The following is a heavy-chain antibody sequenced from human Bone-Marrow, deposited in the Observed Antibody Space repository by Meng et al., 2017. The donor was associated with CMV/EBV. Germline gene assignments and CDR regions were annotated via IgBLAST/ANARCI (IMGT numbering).Heavy chain of an antibody. CDR3: ARATGSFGDYAY. J-gene: IGHJ4*02. CDR2: VYHIGHP. CDR1: GVSISGNNYY. Sequence: SETLSLTCNVSGVSISGNNYYWAWIRQPPGKGLEWIGCVYHIGHPYYHPSFKSRVTISADTSKNQFFLKVSSVTAADTAIYYCARATGSFGDYAYWGQGTLVTVSS. D-gene: IGHD4-17*01. V-gene: IGHV4-39*07.